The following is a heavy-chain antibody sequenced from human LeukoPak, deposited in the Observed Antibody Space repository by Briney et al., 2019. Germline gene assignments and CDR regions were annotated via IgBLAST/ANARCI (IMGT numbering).Heavy chain of an antibody. CDR3: ARVTSGEFADY. V-gene: IGHV4-31*03. CDR1: GGSISIGGYY. J-gene: IGHJ4*02. D-gene: IGHD3-10*01. CDR2: IYYSGIT. Sequence: SETLSLTCTVSGGSISIGGYYWSWIRQHPGKGLEWIGYIYYSGITYYNPSLKSRVTISVDTSKNQFSLYLSSMTAADTAVYYCARVTSGEFADYWGQGTLVTVSS.